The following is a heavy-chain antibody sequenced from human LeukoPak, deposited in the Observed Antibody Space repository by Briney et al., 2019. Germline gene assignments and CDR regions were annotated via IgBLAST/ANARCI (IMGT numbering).Heavy chain of an antibody. D-gene: IGHD1-1*01. V-gene: IGHV4-28*01. J-gene: IGHJ4*02. CDR1: GYSISSSNW. CDR2: IYYSGGT. Sequence: PSDTLSLTCAVSGYSISSSNWWGWIRQSPGEGLEWIGYIYYSGGTYYNPSLKSRVTMSVDTSKNQFSLELSSVTAVDTAVYYCTRKTTTETYYEDWGQGTLVTVSS. CDR3: TRKTTTETYYED.